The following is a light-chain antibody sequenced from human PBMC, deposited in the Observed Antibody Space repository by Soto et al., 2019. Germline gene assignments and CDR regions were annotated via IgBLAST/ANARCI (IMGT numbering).Light chain of an antibody. CDR3: MHSIDWPTWT. V-gene: IGKV2-30*01. CDR2: NVS. CDR1: RSLLYSDGNTY. Sequence: LTQSPLSLSVTLGQPASISCRSSRSLLYSDGNTYLHWFHQRPGQSPRRLIDNVSNRDSGVQDRLTGSGSGTDFTLEISRVEAEDVGMYYCMHSIDWPTWTFGQGTKV. J-gene: IGKJ1*01.